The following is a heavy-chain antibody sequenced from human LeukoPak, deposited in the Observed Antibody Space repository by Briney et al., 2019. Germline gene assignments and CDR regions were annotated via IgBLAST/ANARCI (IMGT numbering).Heavy chain of an antibody. D-gene: IGHD5-18*01. CDR2: ISYDGSNK. V-gene: IGHV3-30*18. Sequence: GGSLGLSCAASGFTFSSYGMHWVRQAPGKGLEWVAVISYDGSNKYYADSVKGRFTISRDNSKNTLYLQMNSLRAEDTAVYYCAKGRGYSYGYVFDYWGQGTLVTVSS. J-gene: IGHJ4*02. CDR1: GFTFSSYG. CDR3: AKGRGYSYGYVFDY.